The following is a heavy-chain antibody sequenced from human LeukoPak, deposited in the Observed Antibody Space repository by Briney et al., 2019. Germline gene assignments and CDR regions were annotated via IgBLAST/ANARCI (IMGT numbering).Heavy chain of an antibody. V-gene: IGHV3-73*01. Sequence: GGSLRLSCAASGFTFSCSAMQWVRQASGKGLEWVGRIRSKAHSYATVYAASVKGRFTISRDDSNNTAYLQMNSLKTEDTAVYYCTGSRDGYKFDYWGQGTLVTVSS. CDR2: IRSKAHSYAT. D-gene: IGHD5-24*01. J-gene: IGHJ4*02. CDR1: GFTFSCSA. CDR3: TGSRDGYKFDY.